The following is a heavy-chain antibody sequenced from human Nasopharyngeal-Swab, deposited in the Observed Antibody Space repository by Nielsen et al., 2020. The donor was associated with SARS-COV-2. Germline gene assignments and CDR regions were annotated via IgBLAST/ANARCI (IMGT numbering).Heavy chain of an antibody. CDR2: INHSGST. Sequence: SETLSLTCAVYGGSFSGYYWSWIRQPPGKGLEWIGEINHSGSTNYNPSLKSRVTISVDTSKNQFSLKLSSVTAADTAVYYCAGWSVAQTPQPYGMDVWGQGTTVTVSS. D-gene: IGHD6-19*01. J-gene: IGHJ6*02. V-gene: IGHV4-34*01. CDR3: AGWSVAQTPQPYGMDV. CDR1: GGSFSGYY.